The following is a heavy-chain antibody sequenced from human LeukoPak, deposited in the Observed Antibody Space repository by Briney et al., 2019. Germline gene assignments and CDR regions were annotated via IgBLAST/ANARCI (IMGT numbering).Heavy chain of an antibody. V-gene: IGHV5-51*01. CDR2: IYPGDSDT. CDR3: ARHKDCSSTSCYPDY. J-gene: IGHJ4*02. D-gene: IGHD2-2*01. Sequence: GESLKISCKGSGYSFTSYWIGWVRQMPGKGLEWMGIIYPGDSDTRYSPSFQGQVTISADKYISTAYLQWSSLKASDTAMYYCARHKDCSSTSCYPDYWGQGTLVTVSS. CDR1: GYSFTSYW.